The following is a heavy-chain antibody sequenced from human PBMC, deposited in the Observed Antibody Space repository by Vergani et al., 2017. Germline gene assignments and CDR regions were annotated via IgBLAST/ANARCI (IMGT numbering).Heavy chain of an antibody. J-gene: IGHJ4*02. V-gene: IGHV4-39*01. Sequence: QLQLQESGPGLVKPSETLSLTCTVSGGSISSSSYYWGWIRQPPGKGLEWIGSIYYSGSTYYNPSLKSRVTISVDTSKNQFSLKLSSVTAADTAVYYCARHRGAVPSYYFDYWGQGTLVTVSA. CDR3: ARHRGAVPSYYFDY. CDR2: IYYSGST. CDR1: GGSISSSSYY. D-gene: IGHD3-10*01.